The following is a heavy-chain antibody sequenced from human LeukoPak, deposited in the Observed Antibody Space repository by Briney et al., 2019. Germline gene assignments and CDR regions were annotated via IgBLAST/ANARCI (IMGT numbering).Heavy chain of an antibody. D-gene: IGHD6-13*01. J-gene: IGHJ4*02. CDR3: ARDLPYSGSWFVFDL. CDR1: GFTFSTYT. CDR2: ISRSRNYN. Sequence: AGGSLRLSCAAPGFTFSTYTMSWVRQAPGKGLEWVSSISRSRNYNYYTNSLKGRFTISRDNAENSLSLLMNSLRAEATAVYYCARDLPYSGSWFVFDLWGQGTLVTVSS. V-gene: IGHV3-21*01.